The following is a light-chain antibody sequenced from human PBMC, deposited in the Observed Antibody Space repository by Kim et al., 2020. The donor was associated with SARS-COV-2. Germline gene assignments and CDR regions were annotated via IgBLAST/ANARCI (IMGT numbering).Light chain of an antibody. CDR1: GCVIDDKY. V-gene: IGLV6-57*03. CDR2: EDD. CDR3: QSYNRSNVV. Sequence: GKRVTLSCTRTGCVIDDKYVQWYQQRPGGVPTTVIYEDDQRPSGVSDRFSGSIDNSSNSASLTISGLKTEDEADYYCQSYNRSNVVFGGGTQLTVL. J-gene: IGLJ2*01.